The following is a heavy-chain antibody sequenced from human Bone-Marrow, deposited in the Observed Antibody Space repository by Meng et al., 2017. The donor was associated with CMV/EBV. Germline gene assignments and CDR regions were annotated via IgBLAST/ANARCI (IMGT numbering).Heavy chain of an antibody. V-gene: IGHV3-30*04. CDR2: ISYDGSNK. J-gene: IGHJ4*02. Sequence: GGSLRLSCAASGFTFSSYAMHWVRQAPGKGLEWVAVISYDGSNKYYADSVKGRFTISRDNAKNSLYLQMNGLGAEDTAVYYCAREGPNSRWGFNYWGQGTLVTVSS. CDR3: AREGPNSRWGFNY. D-gene: IGHD6-13*01. CDR1: GFTFSSYA.